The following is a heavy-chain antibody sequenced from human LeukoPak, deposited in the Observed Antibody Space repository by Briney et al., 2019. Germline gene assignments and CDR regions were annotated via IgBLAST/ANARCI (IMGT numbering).Heavy chain of an antibody. V-gene: IGHV1-18*01. CDR2: ISAYNGNT. J-gene: IGHJ4*02. Sequence: GASVKVSCKASGYTFTSYGISWVRQAPGQGLEWMGWISAYNGNTNYAQKLQGRVTMTTDTSTSTAYMELRSLRSDDTAVYYCARGRHVDTAMEGSVSDYWGQGTLVTVSS. CDR3: ARGRHVDTAMEGSVSDY. D-gene: IGHD5-18*01. CDR1: GYTFTSYG.